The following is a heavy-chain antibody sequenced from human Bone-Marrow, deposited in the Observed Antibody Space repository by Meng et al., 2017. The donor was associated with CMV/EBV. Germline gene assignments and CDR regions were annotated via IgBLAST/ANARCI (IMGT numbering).Heavy chain of an antibody. V-gene: IGHV1-69*02. J-gene: IGHJ6*02. CDR3: ARGLTTMVRGVIITIYYYYGMDV. D-gene: IGHD3-10*01. Sequence: SVKVSCKASGGTFSSYTISWVRQAPGQGLEWMGRIIPILGIANYAQKFQGRVTITADKSTSTAYMELSSLRSEDTAVYYCARGLTTMVRGVIITIYYYYGMDVWGQGTTVTVSS. CDR1: GGTFSSYT. CDR2: IIPILGIA.